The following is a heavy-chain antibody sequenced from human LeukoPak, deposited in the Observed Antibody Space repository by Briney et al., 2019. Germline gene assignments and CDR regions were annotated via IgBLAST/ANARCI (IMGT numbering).Heavy chain of an antibody. CDR2: FHNSGTS. D-gene: IGHD6-6*01. V-gene: IGHV4-59*12. CDR3: ARYIPARPGFDY. CDR1: DDSISDYY. Sequence: SETLSLTCTVSDDSISDYYRGWIRQPPGKGLEWIGYFHNSGTSTYNPSLKSRVTMSVDTSKNQFSLKLSSVTVADTAVYYCARYIPARPGFDYWGQGTLVTVSS. J-gene: IGHJ4*02.